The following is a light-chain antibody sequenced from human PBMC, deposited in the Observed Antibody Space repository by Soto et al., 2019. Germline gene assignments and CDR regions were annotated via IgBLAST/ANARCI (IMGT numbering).Light chain of an antibody. CDR3: QYYNNYCWT. CDR2: KTS. CDR1: QSISSW. J-gene: IGKJ1*01. V-gene: IGKV1-5*03. Sequence: DIQLTQSPSTLSASVGDRVTITCRASQSISSWLAWYQQKPGKAPKFLIYKTSNLESGVPSRFSGSGSGTEFTLTISSRQPDDFATYYCQYYNNYCWTFGQGTKVEI.